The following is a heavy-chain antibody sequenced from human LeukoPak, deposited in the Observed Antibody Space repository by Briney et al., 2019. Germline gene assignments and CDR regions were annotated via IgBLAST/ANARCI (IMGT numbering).Heavy chain of an antibody. Sequence: GESLKISCKVSGYNFTNYWIGWVRQMPGKGLEWVGIIYPGDSDTRYSPSFQGQVTISADKSITTAYLQWSSLKASHTAMYYCARVRYSRGWFDYWGQGTLVTVSS. CDR1: GYNFTNYW. CDR3: ARVRYSRGWFDY. J-gene: IGHJ5*01. V-gene: IGHV5-51*01. CDR2: IYPGDSDT. D-gene: IGHD6-19*01.